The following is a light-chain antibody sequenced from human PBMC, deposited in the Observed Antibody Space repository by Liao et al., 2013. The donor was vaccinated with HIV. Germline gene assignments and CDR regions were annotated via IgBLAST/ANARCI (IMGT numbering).Light chain of an antibody. CDR2: YDS. CDR3: QVWDSSSDLRV. CDR1: NIGSYS. V-gene: IGLV3-21*01. J-gene: IGLJ3*02. Sequence: SYELTQPPSVSVAPGKTARITCGGNNIGSYSVHWYQQRPGQAPVLVIYYDSDRPSGIPERFSGSNSGNTATLTISGVEAGDEADYYCQVWDSSSDLRVFGGGTRLTVL.